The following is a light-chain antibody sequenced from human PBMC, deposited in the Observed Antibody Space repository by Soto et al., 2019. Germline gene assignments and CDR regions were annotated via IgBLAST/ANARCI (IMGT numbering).Light chain of an antibody. Sequence: QLVLTQSSSASASLGSSVNLTCTLSGGHSSYIIAWHQQQPGKAPRYLMKLEGSGSYNKGSGVPDRFSGSSSGADRYLTISNLQFEDEADYYCETWDSNTHWVFGGGTKLTVL. V-gene: IGLV4-60*02. J-gene: IGLJ3*02. CDR2: LEGSGSY. CDR3: ETWDSNTHWV. CDR1: GGHSSYI.